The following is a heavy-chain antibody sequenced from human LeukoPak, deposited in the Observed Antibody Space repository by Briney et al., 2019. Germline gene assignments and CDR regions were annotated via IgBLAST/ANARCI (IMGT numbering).Heavy chain of an antibody. D-gene: IGHD1-26*01. J-gene: IGHJ4*02. CDR3: AKPVGATTWASFDY. V-gene: IGHV3-23*01. CDR2: ISGSGGST. Sequence: PGGSLRLSCAASGFTFSSYWMHWVRQAPGKGLEWVSAISGSGGSTYYADSVKGRFTISRDNSKNTLYLQMNSLRAEDTAVYYCAKPVGATTWASFDYWGQGTLVTVSS. CDR1: GFTFSSYW.